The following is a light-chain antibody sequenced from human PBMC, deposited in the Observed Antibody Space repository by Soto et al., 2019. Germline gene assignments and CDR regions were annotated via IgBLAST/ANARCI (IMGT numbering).Light chain of an antibody. CDR3: QSYDKRLTADV. Sequence: QSVLTQPPSMSGAPGQRVTISCSGTSSSIGAGYEVHWYHQLPGTAPKLVVSGNGNRPSGVPDRLSASKSGTSASLAITGLQAEDEGHYYCQSYDKRLTADVFGTGTKLTVL. CDR1: SSSIGAGYE. J-gene: IGLJ1*01. CDR2: GNG. V-gene: IGLV1-40*01.